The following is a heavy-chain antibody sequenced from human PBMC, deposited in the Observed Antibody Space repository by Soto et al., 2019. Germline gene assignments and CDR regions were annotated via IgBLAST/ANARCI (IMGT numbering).Heavy chain of an antibody. CDR3: VRRVSGNYDY. Sequence: EVQLAESGGAMVQPAGSLRLSCVASGFTFSSYDMHWVRQAPGKELEYVSSISSNGGTTYYGNSVKGRFTISRDNSKNTLYLQMGSLRAEDMAVYYCVRRVSGNYDYWGQGTLVTVSS. V-gene: IGHV3-64*01. CDR1: GFTFSSYD. D-gene: IGHD1-7*01. J-gene: IGHJ4*02. CDR2: ISSNGGTT.